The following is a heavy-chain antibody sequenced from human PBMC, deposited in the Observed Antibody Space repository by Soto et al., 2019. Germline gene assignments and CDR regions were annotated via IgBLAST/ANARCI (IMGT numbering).Heavy chain of an antibody. CDR2: INPSGGST. CDR1: GGTFSSYA. Sequence: ASVKVSCKASGGTFSSYAISWVRQAPGQGLEWMGIINPSGGSTSYAQKFQGRVTMTRDTSTSTVYMELSSLRSEDTAVYYCAREDDILPGYYDYLGQGTLVTVS. CDR3: AREDDILPGYYDY. V-gene: IGHV1-46*03. J-gene: IGHJ4*02. D-gene: IGHD3-9*01.